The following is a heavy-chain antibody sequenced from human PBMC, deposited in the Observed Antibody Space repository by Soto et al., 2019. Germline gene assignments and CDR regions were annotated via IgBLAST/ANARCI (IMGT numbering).Heavy chain of an antibody. V-gene: IGHV4-31*03. D-gene: IGHD3-10*01. J-gene: IGHJ5*02. CDR3: ARAGVLMVRGEPVFFDP. CDR2: IYYSGST. CDR1: GGSISSGGYY. Sequence: QVQLQESGPGLVKPSQTLSLTCTVSGGSISSGGYYWSWIRQHPGKGLEWIGYIYYSGSTYYNPXLKSRVTISVXXSXNXXSLKLSSVTAADTAVYYCARAGVLMVRGEPVFFDPWGQGTLVTVSS.